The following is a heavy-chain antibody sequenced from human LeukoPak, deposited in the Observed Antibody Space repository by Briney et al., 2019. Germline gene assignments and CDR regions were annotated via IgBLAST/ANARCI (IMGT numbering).Heavy chain of an antibody. V-gene: IGHV4-34*01. D-gene: IGHD5-18*01. CDR2: INHSGST. Sequence: PSETLSLTCAVYGGSFSGYYWSWIRQPPGKGLEWIGEINHSGSTNYNPSLKSRVTISVDTSKNQFSLKLSSVTAADTAVYYCATLGRGYSYGIDYWGQGTLVTVSS. CDR1: GGSFSGYY. J-gene: IGHJ4*02. CDR3: ATLGRGYSYGIDY.